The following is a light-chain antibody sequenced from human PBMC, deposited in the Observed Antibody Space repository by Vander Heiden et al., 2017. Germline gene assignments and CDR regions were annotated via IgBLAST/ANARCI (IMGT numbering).Light chain of an antibody. CDR2: GVS. J-gene: IGKJ4*01. CDR1: QSVSSN. Sequence: EIVMTQSRATLSVSTGERATLSCRASQSVSSNLAWYQQKPGQAPRLLISGVSTRATGIPARFSGSGSGTEFTLTISSLQSEDFAVYYCQQYTNWPLTFGGGTKVEIK. V-gene: IGKV3-15*01. CDR3: QQYTNWPLT.